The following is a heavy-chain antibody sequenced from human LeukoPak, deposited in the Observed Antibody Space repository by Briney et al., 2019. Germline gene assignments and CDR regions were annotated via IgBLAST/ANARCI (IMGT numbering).Heavy chain of an antibody. J-gene: IGHJ4*02. CDR1: GFTFSSYS. Sequence: GGSLRLSCAASGFTFSSYSMNWVRQAPGKGLEWVSSISSSSSYIYYADSVKGRFTISRDNAKNSLCLQMNSLRAEDTAVYYCARDLSPYDSSDTTPVDYWGQGTLVTVSS. CDR3: ARDLSPYDSSDTTPVDY. V-gene: IGHV3-21*01. CDR2: ISSSSSYI. D-gene: IGHD3-22*01.